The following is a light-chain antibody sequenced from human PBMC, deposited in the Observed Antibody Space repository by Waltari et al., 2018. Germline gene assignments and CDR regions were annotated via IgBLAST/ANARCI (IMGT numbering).Light chain of an antibody. V-gene: IGLV4-69*01. CDR2: VNSDGTH. J-gene: IGLJ3*02. Sequence: QLVLTQSPSASASLGASVKLTCTLSSGHSSTVIALLQQQPEKGPRFLMKVNSDGTHSKGDEIPDRFSGTRSGAERYLTISSLQSEDEADYYCQTRGHGTWVFGGGTKLTVL. CDR1: SGHSSTV. CDR3: QTRGHGTWV.